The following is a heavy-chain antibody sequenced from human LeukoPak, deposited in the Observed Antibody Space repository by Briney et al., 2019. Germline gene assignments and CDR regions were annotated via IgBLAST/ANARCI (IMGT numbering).Heavy chain of an antibody. V-gene: IGHV1-2*06. CDR1: GYTFTGYY. CDR2: INPNSGGT. CDR3: ARAWSRRNPYDAFDI. J-gene: IGHJ3*02. D-gene: IGHD3-3*01. Sequence: ASVKVSCKASGYTFTGYYMHWVRQAPGQGLEWMGRINPNSGGTKYAQKFQGRLTMTRDTSISTAYMELSRLRSGDTAVYYCARAWSRRNPYDAFDIWGQGTMVTVSS.